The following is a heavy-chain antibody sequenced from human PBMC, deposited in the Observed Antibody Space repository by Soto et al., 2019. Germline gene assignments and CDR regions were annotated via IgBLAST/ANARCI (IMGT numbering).Heavy chain of an antibody. CDR1: GGSIRSENHF. J-gene: IGHJ3*01. V-gene: IGHV4-31*01. CDR3: AREVNLDATSDAYDV. CDR2: IHYSGSA. D-gene: IGHD5-12*01. Sequence: SETLYLTCTVCGGSIRSENHFSSWLRQQPGKGLEWIGYIHYSGSAYYNPSLKSLVTISVDTYKNQFSMRLSYVTTADTALYYWAREVNLDATSDAYDVCGQ.